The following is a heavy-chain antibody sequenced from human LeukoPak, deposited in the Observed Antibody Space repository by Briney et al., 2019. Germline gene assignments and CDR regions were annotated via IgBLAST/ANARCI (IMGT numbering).Heavy chain of an antibody. D-gene: IGHD1-26*01. CDR2: INANSGNT. V-gene: IGHV1-8*01. J-gene: IGHJ6*03. CDR1: GYTVTSYY. Sequence: GASVKLSCKASGYTVTSYYINWVRQATGQGLEWMVLINANSGNTGYAQKFQGRVTMTRTTSISTAYMELSSLRSEDPAVYYCAREDSPPGDYYYYMDVWGKGTTVTVSS. CDR3: AREDSPPGDYYYYMDV.